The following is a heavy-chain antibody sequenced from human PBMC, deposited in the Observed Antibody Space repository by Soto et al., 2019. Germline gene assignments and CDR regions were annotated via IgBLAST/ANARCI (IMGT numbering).Heavy chain of an antibody. Sequence: QVQLVQSGAEVKKPGSSVKVSCKASGGTFSSYAISWVRQAPGQGLEWMGGIIPIFGTANYAQKFQGRVTITADESTSTAYMELSSLRSDDTAVYYCASLYCSSTSCYYYYGMDVWGQGTTVTVSS. CDR2: IIPIFGTA. J-gene: IGHJ6*02. D-gene: IGHD2-2*01. CDR1: GGTFSSYA. CDR3: ASLYCSSTSCYYYYGMDV. V-gene: IGHV1-69*01.